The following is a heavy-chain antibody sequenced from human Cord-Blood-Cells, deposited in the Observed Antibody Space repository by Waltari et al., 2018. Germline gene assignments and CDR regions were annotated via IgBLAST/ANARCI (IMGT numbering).Heavy chain of an antibody. Sequence: QVQLVQSGAEVKKPGASVKVSCKASGYTFTSYGISWVRQASGQGLEGMGWISAYNGNTNYAQKLQGRATMTTDTSTSTAYMELRSLRSDDTAVYYCARGYDILTGYEYFQHWGQGTLVTVSS. CDR3: ARGYDILTGYEYFQH. V-gene: IGHV1-18*01. J-gene: IGHJ1*01. CDR2: ISAYNGNT. CDR1: GYTFTSYG. D-gene: IGHD3-9*01.